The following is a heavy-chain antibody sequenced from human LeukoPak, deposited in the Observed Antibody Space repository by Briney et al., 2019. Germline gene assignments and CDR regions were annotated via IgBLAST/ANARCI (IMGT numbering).Heavy chain of an antibody. D-gene: IGHD3-22*01. CDR3: AKVEDYYDSSGYYYPIDY. V-gene: IGHV3-30*18. CDR1: GFTFSSYG. J-gene: IGHJ4*02. Sequence: PGGSLRLSCAASGFTFSSYGMHWVRQAPGKGLEWVAVISYDGSNKYYADSVKGRFTISRDNSKNTLYLQMNSLRAEDTAVYYCAKVEDYYDSSGYYYPIDYWGQGTLVTVSS. CDR2: ISYDGSNK.